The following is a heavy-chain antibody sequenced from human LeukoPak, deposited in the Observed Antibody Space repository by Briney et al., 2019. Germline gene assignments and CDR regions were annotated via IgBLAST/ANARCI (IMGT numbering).Heavy chain of an antibody. CDR2: VYWDDDK. D-gene: IGHD3-9*01. CDR3: AHSLPILTGFYDAFDV. Sequence: SSTTLVNPTQTLTLTCTFSGFSLSTRAVGVGWIRQPPGKALEWLALVYWDDDKRYSPSLKSRLTITKDTSKNQVVLTMTNMDPVDTATYYCAHSLPILTGFYDAFDVWGQGTMVTVSS. V-gene: IGHV2-5*02. J-gene: IGHJ3*01. CDR1: GFSLSTRAVG.